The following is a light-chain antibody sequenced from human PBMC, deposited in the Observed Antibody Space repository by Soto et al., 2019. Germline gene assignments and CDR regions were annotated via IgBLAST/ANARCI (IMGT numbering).Light chain of an antibody. J-gene: IGKJ1*01. Sequence: DIQLTQSPSTLSASVGDRVTITCRASQTISSWLAWYQQKAGKAANLLIDKRSNLESGVPSRFSGSGSGTEFTLTISSLQPDDFATYYCQYYNDYCWTFGQGTKVEIK. CDR3: QYYNDYCWT. V-gene: IGKV1-5*03. CDR2: KRS. CDR1: QTISSW.